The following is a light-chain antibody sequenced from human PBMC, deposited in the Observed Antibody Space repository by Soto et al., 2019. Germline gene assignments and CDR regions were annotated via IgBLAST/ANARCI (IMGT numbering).Light chain of an antibody. CDR2: DAS. CDR1: QNLHSF. CDR3: QQFNTWPPP. V-gene: IGKV3-15*01. J-gene: IGKJ1*01. Sequence: EMIVTQSLGTLSVSAGERVTLSCRASQNLHSFLNWYQQRPGQAPRPLIYDASTRATGIPARFSGSGSGTEFTLTIISFQSEDFAVYYCQQFNTWPPPFGQGTKVDIK.